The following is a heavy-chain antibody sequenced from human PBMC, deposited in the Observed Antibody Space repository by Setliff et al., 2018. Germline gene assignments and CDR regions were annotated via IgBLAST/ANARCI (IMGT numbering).Heavy chain of an antibody. V-gene: IGHV4-61*10. CDR3: AKGGTYRYFDY. CDR2: VYHSGTA. Sequence: SETLSLTCTVSGGSVNSGYDNWSWLRQPAGKGLEFIGYVYHSGTAKYDPSLESRAIMSVDASKNEISLKLKSVTAADTAMYYCAKGGTYRYFDYWGQGTLVTVSS. J-gene: IGHJ4*02. CDR1: GGSVNSGYDN.